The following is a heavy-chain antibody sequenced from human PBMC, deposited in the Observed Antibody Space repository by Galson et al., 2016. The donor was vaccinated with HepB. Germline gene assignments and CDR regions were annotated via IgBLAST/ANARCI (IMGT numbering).Heavy chain of an antibody. D-gene: IGHD4-17*01. J-gene: IGHJ4*02. V-gene: IGHV4-31*03. CDR2: IYYSGTT. CDR1: GGSISSGGYY. Sequence: TLSLTCTVSGGSISSGGYYWSWIRQHPGKGLEWIGYIYYSGTTYYNPSLKSRVTISVDTSKNQFSLKLTSVTAADTAVYFCARVGDYGVSFDYWGQGTLVTVSS. CDR3: ARVGDYGVSFDY.